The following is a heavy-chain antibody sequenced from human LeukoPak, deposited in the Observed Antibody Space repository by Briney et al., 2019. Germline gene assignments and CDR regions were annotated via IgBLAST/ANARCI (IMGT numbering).Heavy chain of an antibody. J-gene: IGHJ3*02. CDR2: IYYSGST. V-gene: IGHV4-39*07. CDR1: GGSISSSSYY. CDR3: ARARGSPIRDAFDI. D-gene: IGHD3-16*01. Sequence: SETLSLTRTVSGGSISSSSYYWGWIRQPPGKGLEWICSIYYSGSTYYNPSLKSRVTISIDTSKNQFSLKLSSVTAADTAVYYCARARGSPIRDAFDIWGQGTMVTVSS.